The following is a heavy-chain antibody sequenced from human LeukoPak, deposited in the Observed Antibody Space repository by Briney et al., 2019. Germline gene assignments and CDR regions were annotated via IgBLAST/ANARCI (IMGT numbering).Heavy chain of an antibody. V-gene: IGHV3-48*01. D-gene: IGHD1-26*01. J-gene: IGHJ4*02. CDR3: ARDRGSYSRYFDY. CDR2: VSSSSNTI. Sequence: GGSLRLSCAASGFTFSSYSMSRVRQVPGKGLEWVSYVSSSSNTIYYADSVKGRFTISRDNAKNSLYLQMNSLRAEDTAVYYCARDRGSYSRYFDYWGQGTLVTVSS. CDR1: GFTFSSYS.